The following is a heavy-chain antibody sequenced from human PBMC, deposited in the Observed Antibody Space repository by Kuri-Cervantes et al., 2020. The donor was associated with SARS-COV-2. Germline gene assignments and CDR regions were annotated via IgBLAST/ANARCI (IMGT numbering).Heavy chain of an antibody. D-gene: IGHD7-27*01. CDR2: ISYDGSNK. CDR3: ARESTGEGAFDI. Sequence: GESLKISCAVSGFTFTSHAMHWVRQAPGKGLEWVAVISYDGSNKYYADSVKGRFTISRDNSKNTLYLQMNSLRAEDTAVYYCARESTGEGAFDIWGQGTMVTVSS. CDR1: GFTFTSHA. J-gene: IGHJ3*02. V-gene: IGHV3-30-3*01.